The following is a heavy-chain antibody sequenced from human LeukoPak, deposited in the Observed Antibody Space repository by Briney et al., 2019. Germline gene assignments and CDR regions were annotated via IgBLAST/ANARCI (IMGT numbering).Heavy chain of an antibody. CDR3: ARDEAIEYYYDSSGLDY. CDR2: INTNTGNP. Sequence: ASVKVSCKASGYTFTSYGISWVRQAPGQGLEWMGWINTNTGNPTYAQGFTGRFVFSLDTSVSTAYLQISSLKAEDTAVYYCARDEAIEYYYDSSGLDYWGQGTLVTVSS. V-gene: IGHV7-4-1*02. D-gene: IGHD3-22*01. CDR1: GYTFTSYG. J-gene: IGHJ4*02.